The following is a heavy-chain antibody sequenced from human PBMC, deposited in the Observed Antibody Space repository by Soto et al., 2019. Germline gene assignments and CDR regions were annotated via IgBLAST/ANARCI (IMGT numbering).Heavy chain of an antibody. D-gene: IGHD3-9*01. V-gene: IGHV3-23*01. Sequence: EVQLSQSGGGLVQPGGSLRLSCAASGFSFAGYAVTWVRQAPGQGLAWVSAISGGGGSTYYVDSVKGRFTISRDNSKHTVHLQMSRLRAEDTAVYYCAKTESFNGYYNAFDYWGRGTQVTVSS. CDR2: ISGGGGST. J-gene: IGHJ4*02. CDR1: GFSFAGYA. CDR3: AKTESFNGYYNAFDY.